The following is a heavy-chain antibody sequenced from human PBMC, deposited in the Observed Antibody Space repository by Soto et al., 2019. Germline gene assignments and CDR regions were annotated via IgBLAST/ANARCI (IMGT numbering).Heavy chain of an antibody. J-gene: IGHJ6*02. CDR3: ARGRGGYGGYYYYYGMDV. D-gene: IGHD5-12*01. V-gene: IGHV1-3*01. CDR1: GNTFTGYA. Sequence: GASVKVSCKASGNTFTGYAMHWVRQAPGQRLEWMGWINAGNGNTKYSQKFQGRVTITRDTSASTAYMELSSLRSEDTAVYYCARGRGGYGGYYYYYGMDVWGQGTTVTVSS. CDR2: INAGNGNT.